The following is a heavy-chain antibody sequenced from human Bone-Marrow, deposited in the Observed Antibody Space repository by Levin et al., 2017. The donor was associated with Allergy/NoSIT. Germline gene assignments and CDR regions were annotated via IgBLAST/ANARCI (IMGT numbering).Heavy chain of an antibody. CDR2: IIPIFGTA. CDR1: GGTFSSYA. Sequence: SVKVSCKASGGTFSSYAISWVRQAPGQGLEWMGGIIPIFGTANYAQKFQGRVTITADESTSTAYMELSSLRSEDTAVYYCARDNPLDYSNYLRWFDPWGQGTLVTVSS. V-gene: IGHV1-69*13. D-gene: IGHD4-11*01. J-gene: IGHJ5*02. CDR3: ARDNPLDYSNYLRWFDP.